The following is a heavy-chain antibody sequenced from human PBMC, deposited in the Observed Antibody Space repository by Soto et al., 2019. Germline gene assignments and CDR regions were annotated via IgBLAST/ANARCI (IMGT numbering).Heavy chain of an antibody. D-gene: IGHD6-13*01. CDR1: GGSISSYY. J-gene: IGHJ2*01. Sequence: QVQLQESGPGLVKPSETLSLTCTVSGGSISSYYWSWIRQPPGKGLEWIGYIYYSGSTNYNPSLKRRVTISVDTAKNQFSLKLSSVTAADTAVYYCARVLVVGYSSSWYGWYFDLWGRGTLVTVSS. CDR2: IYYSGST. CDR3: ARVLVVGYSSSWYGWYFDL. V-gene: IGHV4-59*01.